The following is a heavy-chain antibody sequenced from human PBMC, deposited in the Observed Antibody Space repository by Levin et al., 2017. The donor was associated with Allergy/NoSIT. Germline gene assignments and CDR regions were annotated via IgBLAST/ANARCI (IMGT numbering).Heavy chain of an antibody. CDR1: GFTFSSYG. J-gene: IGHJ6*02. D-gene: IGHD6-19*01. V-gene: IGHV3-30*18. CDR3: AKGIGAVAEGYYYGMDV. CDR2: ISYDGSNK. Sequence: GGSLRLSCAASGFTFSSYGMHWVRQAPGKGLEWVAVISYDGSNKYYADSVKGRFTISRDNSKNTLYLQMNSLRAEDTAVYYCAKGIGAVAEGYYYGMDVWGQGTTVTVSS.